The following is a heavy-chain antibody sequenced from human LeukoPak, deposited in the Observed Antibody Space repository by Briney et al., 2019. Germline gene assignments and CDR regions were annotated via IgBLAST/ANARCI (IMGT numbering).Heavy chain of an antibody. V-gene: IGHV3-7*03. CDR1: GFTFSSYW. CDR3: AKDALPPPYYDFWSGVDYYYGMDV. D-gene: IGHD3-3*01. CDR2: IKQDGSEK. J-gene: IGHJ6*02. Sequence: PGGSLRLSCAASGFTFSSYWMSWVRQAPGKGLEWVANIKQDGSEKYYVDSVKGRFTISRDNSKNTLYLQMNSLRAEDTAVYYCAKDALPPPYYDFWSGVDYYYGMDVWGQGTTVTVSS.